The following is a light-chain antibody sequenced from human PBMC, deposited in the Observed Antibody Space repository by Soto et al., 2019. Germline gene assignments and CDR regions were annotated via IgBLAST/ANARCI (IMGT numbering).Light chain of an antibody. V-gene: IGLV1-44*01. CDR2: SNN. Sequence: QSVLTQPPSASGTPGQRVTISCSGSSSNIGSNTVNWYQQLPGTAPKLLMYSNNQRPSGVPDRFSGSKSGTSASLAISGLQSEDEADYYCAAWDDSLDGYVFGTVTKLTVL. CDR3: AAWDDSLDGYV. CDR1: SSNIGSNT. J-gene: IGLJ1*01.